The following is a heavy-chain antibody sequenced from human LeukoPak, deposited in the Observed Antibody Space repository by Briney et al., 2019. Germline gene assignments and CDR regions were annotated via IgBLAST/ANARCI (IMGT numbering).Heavy chain of an antibody. Sequence: SVKVSCKASGGTFSSYAISWVRQAPGQGLEWMGGIIPIFGTANYAQKFQGRVTITTDESTSTAYMELSSLRSEDTAAYYCARTTIFGPYYYYYYMDVWGKGTTVTVSS. J-gene: IGHJ6*03. CDR3: ARTTIFGPYYYYYYMDV. CDR2: IIPIFGTA. CDR1: GGTFSSYA. V-gene: IGHV1-69*05. D-gene: IGHD3-3*01.